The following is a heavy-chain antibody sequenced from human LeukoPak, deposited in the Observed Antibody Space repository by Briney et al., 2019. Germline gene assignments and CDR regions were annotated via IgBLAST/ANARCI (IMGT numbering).Heavy chain of an antibody. CDR2: IHDTRGT. V-gene: IGHV4-59*01. CDR1: GDSMKNYY. D-gene: IGHD6-13*01. Sequence: SETLSLTCTVSGDSMKNYYWAWIRQPPGKGLEWIGYIHDTRGTNYNPYLKSRVTMSLDTSKNHFSLSLKSVTAADTAVYFCAGGIGYATSPADHLGQGTLVIVSS. J-gene: IGHJ5*02. CDR3: AGGIGYATSPADH.